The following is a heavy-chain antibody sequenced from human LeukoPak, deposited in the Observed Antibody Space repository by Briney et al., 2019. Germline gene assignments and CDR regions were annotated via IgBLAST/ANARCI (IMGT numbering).Heavy chain of an antibody. D-gene: IGHD3-10*01. J-gene: IGHJ4*02. CDR3: ARIMRAHYGTYYFDF. CDR1: GFTFSDHY. CDR2: ARNRANGYTT. Sequence: PGGSLRLSCAASGFTFSDHYIDWVRQAPGKGLEWVGRARNRANGYTTQYAASVKGRFTISRDDSENTVYLQMNSLKTEDTAVYFCARIMRAHYGTYYFDFWGQGTLVTVSS. V-gene: IGHV3-72*01.